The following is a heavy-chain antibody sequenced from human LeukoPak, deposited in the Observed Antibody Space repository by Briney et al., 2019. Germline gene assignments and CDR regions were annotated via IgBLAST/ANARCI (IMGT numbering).Heavy chain of an antibody. V-gene: IGHV3-23*01. CDR3: AFLRAYDYIWGRNFDY. CDR1: GSTFSSYA. D-gene: IGHD3-16*01. CDR2: ISGSGGST. J-gene: IGHJ4*02. Sequence: PGGSLRLSCAASGSTFSSYAMSWVRQAPGKGLEWVSAISGSGGSTYYADSVKGRFTISRDNSKNTLYLQMNSLRAEDTAVYYCAFLRAYDYIWGRNFDYWGQGTLVTVSS.